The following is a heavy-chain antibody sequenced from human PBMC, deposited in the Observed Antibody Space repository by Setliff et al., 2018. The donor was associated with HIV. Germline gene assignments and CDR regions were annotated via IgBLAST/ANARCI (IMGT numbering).Heavy chain of an antibody. CDR2: INAGNGNT. CDR3: ASPNVGCSGGTCYSGSAFDY. CDR1: GYTFTNYA. Sequence: ASVKVSCKTSGYTFTNYAIQWVRQAPGQGLQWMGWINAGNGNTKYSQEFQGRVTITRDTSASTAYMELRTLRSEDTAIYYCASPNVGCSGGTCYSGSAFDYWGQGSPVTVSS. V-gene: IGHV1-3*03. J-gene: IGHJ4*02. D-gene: IGHD2-15*01.